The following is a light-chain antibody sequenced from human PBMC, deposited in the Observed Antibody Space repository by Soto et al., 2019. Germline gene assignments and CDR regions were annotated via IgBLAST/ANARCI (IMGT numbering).Light chain of an antibody. V-gene: IGLV2-14*01. CDR1: SSDVGGYNY. CDR2: EVR. J-gene: IGLJ1*01. Sequence: QSVLTQPASVSGSPGQSITISCTGTSSDVGGYNYVSWYQQHPGKAPKLMIYEVRNRPSGISNRFFGSKSGNTASLTISGLQAEDEADYYCTSYTSSSPYVFRTGTKLTVL. CDR3: TSYTSSSPYV.